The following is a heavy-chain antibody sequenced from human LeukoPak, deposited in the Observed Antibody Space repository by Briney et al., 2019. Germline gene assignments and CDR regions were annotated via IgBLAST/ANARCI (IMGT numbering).Heavy chain of an antibody. J-gene: IGHJ4*02. CDR1: GYTFTSYG. V-gene: IGHV1-18*01. CDR2: ISAYNGNT. CDR3: ARDDPYYDILTGYCHFDY. Sequence: ASVKVSCKASGYTFTSYGISWVRQAPGQGLEWMGWISAYNGNTNYAQKLQGRVTMTTDTSTSTAYMELRSLRSDDTAVYYCARDDPYYDILTGYCHFDYWGQGTLVTVSS. D-gene: IGHD3-9*01.